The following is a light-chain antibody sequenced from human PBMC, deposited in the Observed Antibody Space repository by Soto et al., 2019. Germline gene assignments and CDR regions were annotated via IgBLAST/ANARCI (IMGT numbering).Light chain of an antibody. CDR3: QQSYTAARWT. Sequence: DIQMTQSPSSLSASVGDRVTITCRASQNIGNCLNWYQQKPGKAPKFLIYAASSLQSGVPSRFSGSGSGTDFTLTISNLQPEDFATYFCQQSYTAARWTFGQGTKVEIK. CDR1: QNIGNC. V-gene: IGKV1-39*01. J-gene: IGKJ1*01. CDR2: AAS.